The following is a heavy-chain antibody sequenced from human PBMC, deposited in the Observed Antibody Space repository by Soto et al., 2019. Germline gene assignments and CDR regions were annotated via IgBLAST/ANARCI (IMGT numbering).Heavy chain of an antibody. Sequence: PSETLSLTCTVSGGSISSYYWSWIRQPPGKGLEWIGYIYYSGSTNYNPSLESRVTISVDTSKNQFSLKLSSVTAADTAVYYCATSSGYYPEYFQHWGQGTLVTVS. D-gene: IGHD3-22*01. CDR1: GGSISSYY. CDR2: IYYSGST. J-gene: IGHJ1*01. CDR3: ATSSGYYPEYFQH. V-gene: IGHV4-59*01.